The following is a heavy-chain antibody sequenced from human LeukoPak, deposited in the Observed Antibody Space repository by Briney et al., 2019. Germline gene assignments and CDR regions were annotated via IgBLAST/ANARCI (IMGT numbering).Heavy chain of an antibody. Sequence: SETLSLTCTVSGGSISSYYWGWIRQPPGKGLEWIGSISYSGNTYYNPSLKSRVTISVDTSKNQFSLKLTSVTAADTAVYYCARETRFSSSWYEGYWGQGTLVTVSS. D-gene: IGHD6-13*01. CDR3: ARETRFSSSWYEGY. CDR1: GGSISSYY. CDR2: ISYSGNT. V-gene: IGHV4-39*01. J-gene: IGHJ4*02.